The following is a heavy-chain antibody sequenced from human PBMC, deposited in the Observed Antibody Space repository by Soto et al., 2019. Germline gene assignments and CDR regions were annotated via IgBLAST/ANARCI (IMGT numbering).Heavy chain of an antibody. CDR3: AALHFWSGPWTHTRLDY. V-gene: IGHV4-30-2*01. Sequence: PSETLSLTCAGSIRSISSGGYSWSWILQPHGQGAEWIGYIYHSGSTYYNPSLKSRVTISVDRSKNQFSLKPTSVTAADTAVYYCAALHFWSGPWTHTRLDYWGQGTLVTVSS. CDR1: IRSISSGGYS. J-gene: IGHJ4*02. D-gene: IGHD3-3*02. CDR2: IYHSGST.